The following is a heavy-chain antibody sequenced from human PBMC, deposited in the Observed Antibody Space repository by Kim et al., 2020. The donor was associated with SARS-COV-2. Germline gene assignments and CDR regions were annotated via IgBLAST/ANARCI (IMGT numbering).Heavy chain of an antibody. CDR3: ARGRIAGNYYYYMDV. CDR2: INHSGST. CDR1: GGSFSGYY. V-gene: IGHV4-34*01. J-gene: IGHJ6*03. Sequence: SETLSLTCAVYGGSFSGYYWSWIRQPPGKGLEWIGEINHSGSTNYNPSLKSRVTISVDTSKNQFSLKLSSVTAADTAVYYCARGRIAGNYYYYMDVWGKG. D-gene: IGHD6-13*01.